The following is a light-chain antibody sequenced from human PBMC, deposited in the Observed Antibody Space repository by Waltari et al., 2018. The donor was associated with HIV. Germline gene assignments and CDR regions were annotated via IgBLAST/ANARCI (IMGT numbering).Light chain of an antibody. J-gene: IGKJ2*01. Sequence: DIQMTQSPPSLSAFVVDRVSITCRASETISTYLSWYQQKPGKAPRLLIYDASTLQTGVPSRFSGSGSGTYFTLTISSLQPEDFATYYWQQSYSIFGAFGQGTKLEI. V-gene: IGKV1-39*01. CDR2: DAS. CDR1: ETISTY. CDR3: QQSYSIFGA.